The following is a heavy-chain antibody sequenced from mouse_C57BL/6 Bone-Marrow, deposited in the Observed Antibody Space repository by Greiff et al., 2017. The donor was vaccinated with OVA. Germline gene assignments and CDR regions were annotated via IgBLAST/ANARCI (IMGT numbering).Heavy chain of an antibody. CDR1: GYTFTSYW. Sequence: VQLQQPGAELVKPGASVKMSCKASGYTFTSYWITWVKQRPGQGLEWIGDIYPGSGSTNYNDKFKSKATLTVDTSSSTAYMQLSSLTSEDSAVYYCARSTMVTTYAMDYWGQGTSVTVSS. V-gene: IGHV1-55*01. CDR2: IYPGSGST. D-gene: IGHD2-2*01. CDR3: ARSTMVTTYAMDY. J-gene: IGHJ4*01.